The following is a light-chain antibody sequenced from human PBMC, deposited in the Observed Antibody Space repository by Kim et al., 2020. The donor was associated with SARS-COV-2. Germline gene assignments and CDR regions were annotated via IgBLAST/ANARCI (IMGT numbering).Light chain of an antibody. CDR1: RPTIRAGYP. Sequence: VTTPSSRPRPTIRAGYPSLSHPHLPRPAPTLPLYATRLRPSGVPARFSASPSATSAALAITGLQAADEADYYCPSYDTSLIGWVFGGGTQLTVL. J-gene: IGLJ3*02. V-gene: IGLV1-40*01. CDR2: ATR. CDR3: PSYDTSLIGWV.